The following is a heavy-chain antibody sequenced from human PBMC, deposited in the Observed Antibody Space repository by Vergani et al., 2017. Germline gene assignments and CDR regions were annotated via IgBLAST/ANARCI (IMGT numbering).Heavy chain of an antibody. CDR2: IYTSGST. CDR1: GGSISSYY. Sequence: QVQLQESGPGLVKPSETLSLPCTVSGGSISSYYWSWIRQPAGKGLEWIGRIYTSGSTNYNPSLKSRVTMSVDTSKNQFSLKLSSVTAADTAVYYCARDYCSSTSCFLDYWGQGTLVTVSS. CDR3: ARDYCSSTSCFLDY. V-gene: IGHV4-4*07. D-gene: IGHD2-2*01. J-gene: IGHJ4*02.